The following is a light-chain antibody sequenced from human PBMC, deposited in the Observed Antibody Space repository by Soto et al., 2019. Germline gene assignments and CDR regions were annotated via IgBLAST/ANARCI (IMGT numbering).Light chain of an antibody. V-gene: IGKV3-15*01. J-gene: IGKJ1*01. Sequence: EIVMTQSPATLSVSPGERATLSCRASQSVSSNLAWYQQKPGQAPRLLIYGASTRATGMPARFSGSGSGTEFTLTISILQSEDFAVYYGQQYNNWPPGTFGQGTKVEIK. CDR2: GAS. CDR1: QSVSSN. CDR3: QQYNNWPPGT.